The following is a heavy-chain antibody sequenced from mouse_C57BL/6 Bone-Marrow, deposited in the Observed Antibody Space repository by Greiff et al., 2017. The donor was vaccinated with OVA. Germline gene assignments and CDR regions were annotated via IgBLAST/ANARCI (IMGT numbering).Heavy chain of an antibody. V-gene: IGHV14-4*01. D-gene: IGHD1-1*01. Sequence: DVQLQESGAELVRPGASVKLSCTASGFNIKDDYMHWVKQRPEQGLEWIGWIDPENGDTEYASKFQGKATITADTSSNTAYLQLSSLTSEDTAVYYCTTLLRSFAYWGQGTLVTVSA. J-gene: IGHJ3*01. CDR2: IDPENGDT. CDR3: TTLLRSFAY. CDR1: GFNIKDDY.